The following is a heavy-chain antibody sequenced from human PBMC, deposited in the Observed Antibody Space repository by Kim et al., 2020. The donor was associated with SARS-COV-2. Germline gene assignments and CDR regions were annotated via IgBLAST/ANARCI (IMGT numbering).Heavy chain of an antibody. Sequence: SETLSLTCTVSGDSISSADYSWGWIRQPPGKGLEWIGDIYYSGTTYYNPSLKSRVTISVDTSKSQFSLNLSSVTAADTAVYYCARRGNFGARSYYNPGFDSWGQGTLVTVSS. V-gene: IGHV4-39*01. D-gene: IGHD3-10*01. CDR2: IYYSGTT. CDR1: GDSISSADYS. CDR3: ARRGNFGARSYYNPGFDS. J-gene: IGHJ4*02.